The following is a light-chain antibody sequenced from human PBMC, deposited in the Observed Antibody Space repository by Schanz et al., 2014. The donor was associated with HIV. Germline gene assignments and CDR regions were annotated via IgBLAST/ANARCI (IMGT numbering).Light chain of an antibody. J-gene: IGLJ3*02. CDR1: SSDVGSYNY. Sequence: QSALTQPASVSGSPGQSITISCTGTSSDVGSYNYVSWYQQHPGKAPKLMIYDVSNRPSGVSNRFSGSKSGNTASLTISGLQAEDEADYYCCSYAGRSTVVFGGGTKLTVL. V-gene: IGLV2-14*03. CDR2: DVS. CDR3: CSYAGRSTVV.